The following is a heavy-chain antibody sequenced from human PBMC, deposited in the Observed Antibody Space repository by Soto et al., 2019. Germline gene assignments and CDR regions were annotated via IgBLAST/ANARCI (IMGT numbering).Heavy chain of an antibody. Sequence: QVQLVQSGAEVKKPGSSVRVSCKATGATLDTFINYGITWVQQAPRQGLERRGGHIPVFVSANHAQKFQGRGSIRADESTRTGTMELSRLRSEVTAASYCARGAAKKILVLMYDALEILCQGTMSYVSS. J-gene: IGHJ3*02. V-gene: IGHV1-69*12. CDR2: HIPVFVSA. CDR3: ARGAAKKILVLMYDALEI. CDR1: GATLDTFINYG. D-gene: IGHD3-16*01.